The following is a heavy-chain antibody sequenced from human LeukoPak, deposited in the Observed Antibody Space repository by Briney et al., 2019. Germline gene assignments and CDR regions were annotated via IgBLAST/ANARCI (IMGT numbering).Heavy chain of an antibody. V-gene: IGHV5-51*01. CDR2: IYPDDSDT. D-gene: IGHD3-10*01. CDR1: GYSFTTYW. J-gene: IGHJ5*02. CDR3: VRQRGASGTINHFDP. Sequence: GESLKISCKGSGYSFTTYWIGWVRQMPGTGLEWVGAIYPDDSDTRYSPSFQGQVVISADRSIRTAYLQWNTLKTSDTAMYYCVRQRGASGTINHFDPWGQGTLVTV.